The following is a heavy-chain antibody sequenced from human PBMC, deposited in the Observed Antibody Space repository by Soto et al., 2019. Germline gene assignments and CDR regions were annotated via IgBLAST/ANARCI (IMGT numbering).Heavy chain of an antibody. CDR3: STLGLVVPAAVNDY. J-gene: IGHJ4*02. V-gene: IGHV3-15*07. D-gene: IGHD2-2*01. CDR1: SFTFSHAW. CDR2: IKSKTDGGTT. Sequence: GGSLRLSCAASSFTFSHAWMNWVRQAPGKGLKWVGRIKSKTDGGTTDYATPVKGRFTISRDDSKNTLYLQMNSLKTEDTAVYYCSTLGLVVPAAVNDYWGQGTLVTVSS.